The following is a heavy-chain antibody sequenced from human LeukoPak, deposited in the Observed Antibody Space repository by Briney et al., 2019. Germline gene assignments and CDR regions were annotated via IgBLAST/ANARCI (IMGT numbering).Heavy chain of an antibody. V-gene: IGHV4-38-2*02. CDR2: IYYSGST. J-gene: IGHJ6*03. D-gene: IGHD5/OR15-5a*01. CDR1: GYSISSGYY. CDR3: ARHLPDYYYYMDV. Sequence: PSETLSLTCTVSGYSISSGYYWGWIRQPPGKGLEWIGSIYYSGSTYYNPSLKSRVTISVDTSKNQFSLKLSSVTAADTAVYYCARHLPDYYYYMDVWGKGTTVTISS.